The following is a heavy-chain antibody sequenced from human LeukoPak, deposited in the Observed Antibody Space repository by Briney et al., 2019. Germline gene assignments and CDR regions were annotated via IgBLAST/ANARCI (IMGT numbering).Heavy chain of an antibody. D-gene: IGHD5-18*01. CDR1: GYTFTGYY. CDR3: ARGPYTAMRGPHYYYGMDV. CDR2: INPNSGGT. V-gene: IGHV1-2*02. J-gene: IGHJ6*02. Sequence: ASVKVSCKASGYTFTGYYRHWVRQAPGQGLEWMGWINPNSGGTNYAQKFQGRVTMTRDTSISTAYMELSRLRSDDTAVYYCARGPYTAMRGPHYYYGMDVWGQGTTVTVSS.